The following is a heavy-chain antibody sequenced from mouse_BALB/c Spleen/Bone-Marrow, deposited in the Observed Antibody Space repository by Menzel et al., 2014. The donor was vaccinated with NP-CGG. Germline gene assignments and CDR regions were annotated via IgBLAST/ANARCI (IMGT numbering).Heavy chain of an antibody. J-gene: IGHJ4*01. D-gene: IGHD1-1*01. CDR1: GFTFSDYY. V-gene: IGHV5-4*02. Sequence: EVMLVESGGGLVKPGGSLKLSCAASGFTFSDYYMYWVRQTPEKRLEWVATISDGGNYTYYPDSVKGRFTISRDNAKNNLFLQMSRLKSEDTAMYYCAGTVEAMGYWGQGTSVTVSS. CDR2: ISDGGNYT. CDR3: AGTVEAMGY.